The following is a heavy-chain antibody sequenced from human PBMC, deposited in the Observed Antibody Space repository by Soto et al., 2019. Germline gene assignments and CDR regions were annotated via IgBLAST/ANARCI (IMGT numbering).Heavy chain of an antibody. CDR1: GGTFSSYA. Sequence: QVQLVQSGAEVKKPGSSVKVSCKASGGTFSSYAISWVRQAPGQGLEWMGGIIPIFGTANYAQKFQGRVTITADESTSTAYMELSSLRSEDTAVYYCARGQFLDRFGDYYYYGMDAWGQGTTVTVSS. D-gene: IGHD3-3*01. CDR2: IIPIFGTA. J-gene: IGHJ6*02. CDR3: ARGQFLDRFGDYYYYGMDA. V-gene: IGHV1-69*01.